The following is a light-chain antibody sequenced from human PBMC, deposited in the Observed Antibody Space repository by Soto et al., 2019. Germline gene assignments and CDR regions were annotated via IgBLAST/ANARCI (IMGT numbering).Light chain of an antibody. Sequence: QAALTQPPSASGSPGQSVTISCTGTGSDVGRFNYVSWYQCHPGKAPRLIIYEVSNRPSGVSNRFSGSKSGNTASLTISGLQAEDEADYYCSSYTSSSTWVFGGGTKLTVL. CDR3: SSYTSSSTWV. CDR1: GSDVGRFNY. V-gene: IGLV2-14*01. J-gene: IGLJ3*02. CDR2: EVS.